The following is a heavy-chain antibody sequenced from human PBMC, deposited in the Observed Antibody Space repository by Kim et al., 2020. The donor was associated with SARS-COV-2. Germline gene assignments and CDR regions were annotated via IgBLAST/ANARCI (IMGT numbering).Heavy chain of an antibody. J-gene: IGHJ4*01. V-gene: IGHV3-30*03. D-gene: IGHD6-13*01. CDR1: GFTFSSYG. CDR2: ISYDGSNK. Sequence: GGSLRLSCAASGFTFSSYGMHWVRQAPGKGLEWVAVISYDGSNKYYDDSVTGRFTISRDNSKNPLYLQMNSLRAEATAVYYCAAHGYSSSWYRDYVDYWG. CDR3: AAHGYSSSWYRDYVDY.